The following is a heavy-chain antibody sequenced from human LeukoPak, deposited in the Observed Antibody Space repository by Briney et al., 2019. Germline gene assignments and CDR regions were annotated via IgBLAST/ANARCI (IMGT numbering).Heavy chain of an antibody. CDR1: GFTFIDYY. D-gene: IGHD3-16*01. CDR2: IGTRGTTV. J-gene: IGHJ3*02. V-gene: IGHV3-11*04. Sequence: GGSLRLSCTASGFTFIDYYMAWIRQAPGKGLEWISYIGTRGTTVYYADSVKGRFTISRDNAKNTLYLQMNSLRAEDTAVYYCARDADARGDSFDIWGQGTMVTVSS. CDR3: ARDADARGDSFDI.